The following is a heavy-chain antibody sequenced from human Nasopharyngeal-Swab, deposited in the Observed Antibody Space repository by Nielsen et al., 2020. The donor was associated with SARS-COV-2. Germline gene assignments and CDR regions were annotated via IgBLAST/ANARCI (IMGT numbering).Heavy chain of an antibody. D-gene: IGHD2-8*01. Sequence: ASVKVSCKASGYTFTSYAMHWVRQAPGQRLEWMGWINAGNGNTKYSQKFQGRVTITRDTSASTAYMELSSLRSEDTAVYYCARTDIVLMVYAPLMDVWGQGTTVTVSS. CDR3: ARTDIVLMVYAPLMDV. V-gene: IGHV1-3*01. CDR2: INAGNGNT. J-gene: IGHJ6*02. CDR1: GYTFTSYA.